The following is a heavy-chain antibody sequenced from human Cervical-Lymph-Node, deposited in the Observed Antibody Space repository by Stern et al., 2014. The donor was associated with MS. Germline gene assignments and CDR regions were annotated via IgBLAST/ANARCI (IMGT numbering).Heavy chain of an antibody. CDR3: ATFISAAGTFNH. CDR2: ISAYNGNT. J-gene: IGHJ4*02. CDR1: GYNTTSYG. D-gene: IGHD6-13*01. V-gene: IGHV1-18*01. Sequence: VQLVESGGEVKKPGASVKVSCKASGYNTTSYGFTWVRQAPGQGLEWKGWISAYNGNTNYAQKFQGRVTMTTDTSTSTAYMEVRSLRSDDTAVYYCATFISAAGTFNHWGQGTLVTVSS.